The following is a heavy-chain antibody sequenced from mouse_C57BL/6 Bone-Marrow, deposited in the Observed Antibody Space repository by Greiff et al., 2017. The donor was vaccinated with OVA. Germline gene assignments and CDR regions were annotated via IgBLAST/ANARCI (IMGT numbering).Heavy chain of an antibody. J-gene: IGHJ2*01. D-gene: IGHD1-1*01. CDR1: GYTFTDYE. Sequence: VQLQQSGAELVRPGASVTLSCKASGYTFTDYEMHWVKQTPVHGLEWIGAIDPETGGTAYNQKFKGKAILTADKSSSTAYMELRSLTSADSAVYYCTSPVITTVPYYWGQGTTLTVSS. V-gene: IGHV1-15*01. CDR2: IDPETGGT. CDR3: TSPVITTVPYY.